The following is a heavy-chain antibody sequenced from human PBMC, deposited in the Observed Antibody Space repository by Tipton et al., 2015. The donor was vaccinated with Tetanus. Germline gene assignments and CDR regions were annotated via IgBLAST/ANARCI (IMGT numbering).Heavy chain of an antibody. CDR2: MGNDDNNK. CDR3: VTGWGPSRTNYVY. J-gene: IGHJ4*02. CDR1: GFTFSSYG. Sequence: SLRLSCAASGFTFSSYGMHRVRQAPGKGLEWVAAMGNDDNNKQYLESVKGRFTISRDNSKNTLYLQMNSLRADDTAVYYCVTGWGPSRTNYVYWGQGTLVTVSS. V-gene: IGHV3-33*01. D-gene: IGHD3-16*01.